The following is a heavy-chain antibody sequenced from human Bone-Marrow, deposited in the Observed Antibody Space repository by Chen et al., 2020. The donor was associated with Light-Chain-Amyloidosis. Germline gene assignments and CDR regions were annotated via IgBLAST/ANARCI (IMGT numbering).Heavy chain of an antibody. CDR1: GGSFSGYY. J-gene: IGHJ6*02. D-gene: IGHD2-2*01. Sequence: QVQLQQWGAGLLKPSETLSLTCAVYGGSFSGYYWSWIRQPPGKGLEWIWEINHSGSTNYNPSLKSRVTISVDTSKNQFSLKLSSVTAADTAVYYCARDCSSTSCYYHGMDVWGQGTTVTVSS. CDR2: INHSGST. V-gene: IGHV4-34*01. CDR3: ARDCSSTSCYYHGMDV.